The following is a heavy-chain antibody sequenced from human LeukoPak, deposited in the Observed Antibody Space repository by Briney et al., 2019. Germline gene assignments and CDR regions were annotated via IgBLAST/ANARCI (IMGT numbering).Heavy chain of an antibody. V-gene: IGHV3-74*01. CDR3: ARGGRYAYFLDY. J-gene: IGHJ4*02. Sequence: GGSLRLSCAASEFIFSDYWMHWVRQGPGKGLVWVSRIKSDGSSTSYADSVKGRFTISRDNAKNTVYVHMNSLRDEDTAVYYCARGGRYAYFLDYWGQGTLVTVSS. D-gene: IGHD3-16*01. CDR2: IKSDGSST. CDR1: EFIFSDYW.